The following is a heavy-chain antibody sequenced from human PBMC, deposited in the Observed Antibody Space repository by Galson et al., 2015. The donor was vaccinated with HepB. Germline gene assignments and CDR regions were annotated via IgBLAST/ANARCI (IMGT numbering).Heavy chain of an antibody. J-gene: IGHJ4*02. V-gene: IGHV3-30*18. D-gene: IGHD1-14*01. CDR2: ISYDGSNK. CDR3: AKDPGNLNYYFDY. Sequence: SLRLSCAASGFTFSSYGMHWVRQAPGKGLEWVAVISYDGSNKYYADSVKGRFTISRDNSKNTLYLQMNSLRAEDTAVYYCAKDPGNLNYYFDYWGQGTLVTVSS. CDR1: GFTFSSYG.